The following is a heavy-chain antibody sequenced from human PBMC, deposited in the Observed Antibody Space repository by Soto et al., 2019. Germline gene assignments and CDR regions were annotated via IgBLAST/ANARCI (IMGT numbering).Heavy chain of an antibody. D-gene: IGHD2-2*01. Sequence: QVQLVESGGGVVQPGRSLRLSCAASGFTFSSYGMHWVRQAPGKGLEWVAVIWYDGSNKYYADSVKGRFTISRDNSKNTLYLQMNSLRAEDTAVYYCARDHIVLVPAAMLDYYGMDVWGQGTTVTVSS. CDR3: ARDHIVLVPAAMLDYYGMDV. CDR1: GFTFSSYG. CDR2: IWYDGSNK. V-gene: IGHV3-33*01. J-gene: IGHJ6*02.